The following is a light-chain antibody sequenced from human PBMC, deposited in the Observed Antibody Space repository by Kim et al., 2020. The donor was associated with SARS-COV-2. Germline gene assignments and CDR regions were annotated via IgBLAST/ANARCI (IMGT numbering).Light chain of an antibody. CDR3: SSYTSSSTPYV. J-gene: IGLJ1*01. CDR1: SSDVGCYNY. Sequence: SISISCTGNSSDVGCYNYVSWYQQRPGKAPKLIIYDVSNRPSGVSTRFSGSKSGNTASLTISGLQAEDEADYYCSSYTSSSTPYVFGTGTKVTV. V-gene: IGLV2-14*03. CDR2: DVS.